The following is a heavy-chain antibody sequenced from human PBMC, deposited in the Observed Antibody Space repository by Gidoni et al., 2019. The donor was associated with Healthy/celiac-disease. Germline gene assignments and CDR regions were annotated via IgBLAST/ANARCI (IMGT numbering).Heavy chain of an antibody. CDR1: GGSISSSSYY. V-gene: IGHV4-39*01. CDR3: ARHLLVKWELHSALADAFDI. J-gene: IGHJ3*02. Sequence: QLQLQESGPGLVKPSETLSLTCTVSGGSISSSSYYWGWIRQPPGKGLEWIGSIYYSGSTYYNPSLKSRVTISVDTSKNQFSLKLSSVTAADTAVYYCARHLLVKWELHSALADAFDIWGQGTMVTVSS. CDR2: IYYSGST. D-gene: IGHD1-26*01.